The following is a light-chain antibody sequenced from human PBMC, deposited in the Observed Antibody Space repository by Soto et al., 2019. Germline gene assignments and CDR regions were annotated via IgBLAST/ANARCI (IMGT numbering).Light chain of an antibody. CDR1: QNVDSN. J-gene: IGKJ1*01. CDR3: HQYNNWPLWT. CDR2: GAS. Sequence: EIVMTQSPATLSVSPGEGATLSCRASQNVDSNLAWYQQKPGLGPRLLIFGASTRATGIPARFSGSGSGTEFTLTITSLQSEDFVVYYCHQYNNWPLWTFGQGTKV. V-gene: IGKV3-15*01.